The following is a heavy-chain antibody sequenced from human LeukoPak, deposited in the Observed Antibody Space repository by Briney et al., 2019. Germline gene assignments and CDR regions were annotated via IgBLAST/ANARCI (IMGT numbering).Heavy chain of an antibody. CDR1: GGSNSRYY. Sequence: SGTPSPTCPGSGGSNSRYYWGWIPRPAGEGLGGIWRIYTSGSTNYNPSLKSRVTISVDTSKNQFSLKLSSVTAADTAVYYCARVGDPRINWFDPWGQGTLVTVSS. D-gene: IGHD5-24*01. CDR3: ARVGDPRINWFDP. J-gene: IGHJ5*02. CDR2: IYTSGST. V-gene: IGHV4-4*07.